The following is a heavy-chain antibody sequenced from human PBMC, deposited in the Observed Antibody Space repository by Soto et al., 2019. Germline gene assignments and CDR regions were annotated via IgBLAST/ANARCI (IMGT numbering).Heavy chain of an antibody. CDR2: ISAYNGNT. CDR3: ARDSERLSTGYYGMDV. V-gene: IGHV1-18*04. J-gene: IGHJ6*02. Sequence: QVQLVQSGAEVKKPGASVKVSCKASGYTFTSYGISWVRQAPGQGLEWMGWISAYNGNTNYAQKLQGRVTMTTDTSTSTAHMELRSLRSDDTAVYYCARDSERLSTGYYGMDVWGQGTTVTVSS. D-gene: IGHD3-3*01. CDR1: GYTFTSYG.